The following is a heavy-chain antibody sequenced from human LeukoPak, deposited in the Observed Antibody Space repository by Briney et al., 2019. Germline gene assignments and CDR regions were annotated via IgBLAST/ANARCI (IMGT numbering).Heavy chain of an antibody. D-gene: IGHD5-18*01. CDR2: INHSGST. CDR3: ARGGYSYGYGTYYFDY. Sequence: SETLSLTCTVSGGSISSYYWSWIRQPPGKGLEWIGEINHSGSTNYNPSLKSRVTISVDTSKNQFSLKLSSVTAADTAVYYCARGGYSYGYGTYYFDYWGQGTLVTVSS. V-gene: IGHV4-34*01. J-gene: IGHJ4*02. CDR1: GGSISSYY.